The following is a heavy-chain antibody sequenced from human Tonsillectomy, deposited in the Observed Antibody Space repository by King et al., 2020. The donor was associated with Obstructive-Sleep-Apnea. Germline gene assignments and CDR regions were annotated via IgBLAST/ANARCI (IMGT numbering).Heavy chain of an antibody. V-gene: IGHV5-51*01. D-gene: IGHD3-9*01. CDR2: IYPGDSDT. J-gene: IGHJ4*02. Sequence: QLVQSGAEVKKPGESLKISCKGSGYSFTSYWIGWVRQMPGKGLEWMGIIYPGDSDTRYSPSFQGQVTISADKSISTAYLQWSSLKASDTAMYYCARHEYYDIVTGYHNPGGSFDYWGQGTLVTVSS. CDR1: GYSFTSYW. CDR3: ARHEYYDIVTGYHNPGGSFDY.